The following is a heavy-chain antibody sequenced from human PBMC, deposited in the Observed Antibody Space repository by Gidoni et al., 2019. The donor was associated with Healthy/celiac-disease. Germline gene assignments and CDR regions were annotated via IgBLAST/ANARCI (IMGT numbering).Heavy chain of an antibody. D-gene: IGHD2-2*03. CDR1: GGSISSYY. V-gene: IGHV4-59*01. J-gene: IGHJ2*01. CDR2: IYYSGST. Sequence: QVQLQESGPGLVKPSASLSLTCTVSGGSISSYYWSWIRQPPGKGLEWIGYIYYSGSTNYNPSLKSRVTISVDTSKNQFSLKLSSVTAADTAVYYCARLDIVVVPAHNWYFDLWGRGTLVTVSS. CDR3: ARLDIVVVPAHNWYFDL.